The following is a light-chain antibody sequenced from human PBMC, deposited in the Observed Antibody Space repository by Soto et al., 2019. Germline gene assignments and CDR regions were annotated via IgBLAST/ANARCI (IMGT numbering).Light chain of an antibody. V-gene: IGKV3-11*01. CDR2: DAS. Sequence: EIVLTQSPATLSLSPVERATLSCMASQSVSSYLAWYQQKPGQAPRLLIYDASNRATGIPARFSGSGSGTDFTLTINNLEPEDFAVYYCQQRSNWPPITFGQGTKVDIK. CDR1: QSVSSY. CDR3: QQRSNWPPIT. J-gene: IGKJ1*01.